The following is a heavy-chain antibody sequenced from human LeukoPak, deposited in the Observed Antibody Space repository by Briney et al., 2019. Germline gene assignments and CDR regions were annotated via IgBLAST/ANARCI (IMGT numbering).Heavy chain of an antibody. CDR3: TRRPKEPGFWSGYVDS. CDR1: GAIIKREGFN. D-gene: IGHD3-3*01. CDR2: IFYNGNT. V-gene: IGHV4-39*01. J-gene: IGHJ4*02. Sequence: PSETLPLTCSVSGAIIKREGFNWDWIRQPPGKGLEYIGSIFYNGNTYYNPSLESRVTISVDTSKNQFSLNLYSVTAADTAVYYCTRRPKEPGFWSGYVDSWGQGTLVTVSS.